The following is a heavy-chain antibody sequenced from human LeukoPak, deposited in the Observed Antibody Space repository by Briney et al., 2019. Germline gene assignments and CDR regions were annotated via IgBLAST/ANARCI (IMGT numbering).Heavy chain of an antibody. V-gene: IGHV3-30*18. CDR1: GFTFSSYG. Sequence: PGGSLRLSCAASGFTFSSYGMHWVRQAPGKGLEWVAVISYDGSNKYYADSVKGRFTISRDNSKNTLYLQMNSLRAEDTAVYYCAKDGGGYCSSTSCYAGAFDIWGQGIMVTVSS. CDR2: ISYDGSNK. CDR3: AKDGGGYCSSTSCYAGAFDI. D-gene: IGHD2-2*01. J-gene: IGHJ3*02.